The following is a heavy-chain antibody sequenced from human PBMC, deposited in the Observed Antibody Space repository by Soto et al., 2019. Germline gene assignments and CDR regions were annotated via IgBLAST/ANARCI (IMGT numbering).Heavy chain of an antibody. V-gene: IGHV1-69*01. CDR3: ASGRCHSCTYEY. CDR1: GGTFSSNA. J-gene: IGHJ4*02. D-gene: IGHD2-15*01. Sequence: QVQLVQSGTEVKKPGSSVKVSCKASGGTFSSNAINWVRQAPGQGLEWMGGIIPILGTADYAQKFQGRVTITADESTRTAYMELSSLRSEDTAVYYCASGRCHSCTYEYWGQGTLVTVSS. CDR2: IIPILGTA.